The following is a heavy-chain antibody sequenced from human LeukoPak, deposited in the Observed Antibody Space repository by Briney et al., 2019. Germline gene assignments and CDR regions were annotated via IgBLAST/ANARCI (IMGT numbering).Heavy chain of an antibody. V-gene: IGHV3-7*01. CDR2: VNHDGSEK. D-gene: IGHD2-15*01. CDR1: GFTFSGYW. Sequence: GGSLRLSCAASGFTFSGYWMTWVRQAPGKGLEWVANVNHDGSEKYYVDSVRGRFTISRDNAKNSLYLEMNSLRAEDTAVYYCARANCSGGSCYMPDHWFDYWGQGTLVTVSS. J-gene: IGHJ4*02. CDR3: ARANCSGGSCYMPDHWFDY.